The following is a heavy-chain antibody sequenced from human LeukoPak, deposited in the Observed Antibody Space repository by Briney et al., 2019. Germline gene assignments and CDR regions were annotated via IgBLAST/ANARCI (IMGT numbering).Heavy chain of an antibody. CDR1: GGSISSSSYY. Sequence: SETLSLTCTVSGGSISSSSYYWGWIRQPPGKGLEWIGSIYYSGSTYYNPSLKSRVTISVDTSKNQFSLKLSSVTAADTAVYYCARRTDGSLHYYYYMDVWGKGTTVTVSS. CDR3: ARRTDGSLHYYYYMDV. V-gene: IGHV4-39*01. CDR2: IYYSGST. J-gene: IGHJ6*03. D-gene: IGHD2-2*01.